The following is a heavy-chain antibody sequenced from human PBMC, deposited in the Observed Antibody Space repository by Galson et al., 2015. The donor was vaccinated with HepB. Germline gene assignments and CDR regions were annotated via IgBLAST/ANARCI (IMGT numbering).Heavy chain of an antibody. CDR3: ARAARWIDP. J-gene: IGHJ5*02. CDR2: INGDGTAL. CDR1: GFTFSDYS. V-gene: IGHV3-11*01. Sequence: PPRLSCAASGFTFSDYSMTWIRQAPGKGLEWVSYINGDGTALYYADSVKGRFTISRDNAKNSLYLQMNSLRVEDSAIYYCARAARWIDPWGQGTLVTVSS.